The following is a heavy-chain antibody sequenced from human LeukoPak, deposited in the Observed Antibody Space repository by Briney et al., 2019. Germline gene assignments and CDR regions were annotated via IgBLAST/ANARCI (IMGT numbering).Heavy chain of an antibody. Sequence: GSSVKVSCKASGGTFSSYAISWVRQAPGHGLEWMGGIIPIFGTANYAQKFQGRATITADESTSTAYMELSSLRSEDTAVYYCARDYDWYFDLWGRGTLVTVSS. D-gene: IGHD3-16*01. CDR2: IIPIFGTA. CDR3: ARDYDWYFDL. J-gene: IGHJ2*01. V-gene: IGHV1-69*01. CDR1: GGTFSSYA.